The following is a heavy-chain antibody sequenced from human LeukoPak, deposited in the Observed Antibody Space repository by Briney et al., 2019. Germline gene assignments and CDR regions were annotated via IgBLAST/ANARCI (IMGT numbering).Heavy chain of an antibody. V-gene: IGHV1-18*01. CDR1: GYTFTSYG. D-gene: IGHD4-17*01. J-gene: IGHJ3*02. CDR3: ASVEYGDYRFAFDI. Sequence: ASVKVSCKASGYTFTSYGISWVRQAPGQGLEWMGWISAYNGNTNYAQKLQGRVTMTTDTSTSTGYVGLRSLRSDDTAVYYWASVEYGDYRFAFDIWGQGTMVTVSS. CDR2: ISAYNGNT.